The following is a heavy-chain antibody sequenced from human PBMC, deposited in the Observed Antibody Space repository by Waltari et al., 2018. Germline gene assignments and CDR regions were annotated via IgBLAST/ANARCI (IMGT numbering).Heavy chain of an antibody. CDR2: IYHSGST. CDR1: GYSISSGYY. Sequence: QVQLQESGPGLVKPSETLSLTCAVSGYSISSGYYWGWFRQPPGKGLEWIGSIYHSGSTYYNPSLKSRVTISVDTSKNQFSLKLSSVTAADTAVYYCARTYYDILTGSPLDYWGQGTLVTVSS. D-gene: IGHD3-9*01. J-gene: IGHJ4*02. V-gene: IGHV4-38-2*01. CDR3: ARTYYDILTGSPLDY.